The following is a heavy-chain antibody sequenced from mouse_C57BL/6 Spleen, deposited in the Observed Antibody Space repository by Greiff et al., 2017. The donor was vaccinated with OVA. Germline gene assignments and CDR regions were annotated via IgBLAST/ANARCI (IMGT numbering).Heavy chain of an antibody. D-gene: IGHD2-1*01. V-gene: IGHV3-6*01. CDR3: AREGSYYGNYEGDYFDY. J-gene: IGHJ2*01. CDR2: ISYDGSN. CDR1: GYSITSGYY. Sequence: VQLKESGPGLVKPSQSLSLTCSVTGYSITSGYYWNWIRQFPGNKLEWMGYISYDGSNNYNPSLKNRISITRDTSKNQFFLKLNSVTTEDTATYYCAREGSYYGNYEGDYFDYWGQGTTLTVSS.